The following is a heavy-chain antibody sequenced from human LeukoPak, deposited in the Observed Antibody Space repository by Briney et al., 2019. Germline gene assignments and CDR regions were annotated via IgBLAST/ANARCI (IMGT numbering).Heavy chain of an antibody. D-gene: IGHD2-2*02. J-gene: IGHJ4*02. CDR1: GGTFSGYA. CDR2: IIPIFGTA. Sequence: GASVKVSCKASGGTFSGYAISWVRQAPGQGLEWMGGIIPIFGTANYAQKFQGRVTITADESTSTAYMELSSLRSEDTAVYYCARSAYCSSTSCYKSLDYWGQGTLVTVSS. V-gene: IGHV1-69*13. CDR3: ARSAYCSSTSCYKSLDY.